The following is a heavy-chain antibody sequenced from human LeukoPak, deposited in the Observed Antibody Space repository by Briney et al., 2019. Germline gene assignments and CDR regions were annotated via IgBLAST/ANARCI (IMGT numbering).Heavy chain of an antibody. CDR3: AKDRLEYGSGWSGSYYFDY. J-gene: IGHJ4*02. V-gene: IGHV3-33*06. CDR2: IWYDGSNK. CDR1: GFTFSSYG. D-gene: IGHD6-19*01. Sequence: GRSLRLSCAASGFTFSSYGMHWVRQAPGKGLEWVAVIWYDGSNKYYADSVKGRFTISRDNSKNTLYLQMNSLRAEDTAVYYCAKDRLEYGSGWSGSYYFDYWGQGTLVTVSS.